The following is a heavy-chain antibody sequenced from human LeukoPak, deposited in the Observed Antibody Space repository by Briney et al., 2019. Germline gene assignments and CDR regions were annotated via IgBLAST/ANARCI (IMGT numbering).Heavy chain of an antibody. CDR1: GGSISSYY. V-gene: IGHV4-59*08. CDR2: IYYSGST. Sequence: PSETLSLTCTVSGGSISSYYWSWIRQPPRKGLEWIGYIYYSGSTNYNPSLKSRVTISVDTSKNQFSLKLSSVTAADTAVYYCARQRIQLWLRGGWFDPWGQGTLVTVSS. J-gene: IGHJ5*02. D-gene: IGHD5-18*01. CDR3: ARQRIQLWLRGGWFDP.